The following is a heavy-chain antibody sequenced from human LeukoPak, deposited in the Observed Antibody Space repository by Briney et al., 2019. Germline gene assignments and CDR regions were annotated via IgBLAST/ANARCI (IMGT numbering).Heavy chain of an antibody. CDR3: ARVPAAMEGWFDP. D-gene: IGHD2-2*01. J-gene: IGHJ5*02. V-gene: IGHV4-39*01. CDR1: GGSISSSSYY. Sequence: PSETLSLTCTVSGGSISSSSYYWGWIRQPPGKGLEWIGSIYYSGSTYYNPSLKSRATISVDTSKNQFSLKLSSVTAADTAVYYCARVPAAMEGWFDPWGQGTLVTVSS. CDR2: IYYSGST.